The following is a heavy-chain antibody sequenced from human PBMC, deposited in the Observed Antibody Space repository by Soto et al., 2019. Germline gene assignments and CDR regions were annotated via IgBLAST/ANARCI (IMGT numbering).Heavy chain of an antibody. CDR1: GFTFDDYA. D-gene: IGHD1-26*01. CDR3: AKEGVGGATDY. V-gene: IGHV3-9*01. Sequence: GGSLRLSCAASGFTFDDYAMHWVRQAPGKGLEWVSGISWNSGSIGYADSVKGRFTISRDNAKNSLYLQMNSLRAEDTALYYCAKEGVGGATDYWGQGTLVTVSS. J-gene: IGHJ4*02. CDR2: ISWNSGSI.